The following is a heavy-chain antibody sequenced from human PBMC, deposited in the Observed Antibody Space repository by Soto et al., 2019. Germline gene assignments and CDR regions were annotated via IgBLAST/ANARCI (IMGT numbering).Heavy chain of an antibody. V-gene: IGHV1-3*01. CDR3: ARDKIAAVDYYYYGMDV. CDR1: GYTFTSYA. J-gene: IGHJ6*02. D-gene: IGHD6-25*01. Sequence: RASVKVSCKASGYTFTSYAMHWVRQAPGQRLEWMGWINAGNGNTKYSQKFQGRVTITRDTSASTAYMELGSLRSEDTAVYYCARDKIAAVDYYYYGMDVWGQGTTVTVSS. CDR2: INAGNGNT.